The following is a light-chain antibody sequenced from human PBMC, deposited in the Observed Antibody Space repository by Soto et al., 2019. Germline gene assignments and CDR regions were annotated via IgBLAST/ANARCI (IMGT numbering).Light chain of an antibody. J-gene: IGKJ1*01. CDR2: KAS. CDR1: QSIGSW. Sequence: DIQMTQSPSTLSASVGDRVIIVCRASQSIGSWLAWYQQRPGKPPNLLIYKASTLKSGVPSRFSGSGSGTEFTLTISSLQPDDFATYYCQHYNSYSEAFGQGTKVDI. CDR3: QHYNSYSEA. V-gene: IGKV1-5*03.